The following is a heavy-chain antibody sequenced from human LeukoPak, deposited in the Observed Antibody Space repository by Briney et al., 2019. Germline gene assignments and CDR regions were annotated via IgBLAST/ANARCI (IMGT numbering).Heavy chain of an antibody. CDR1: GGTFSSYA. V-gene: IGHV1-69*06. CDR3: TRDHLAADGSDAFDI. CDR2: IIPIFGTA. D-gene: IGHD6-13*01. J-gene: IGHJ3*02. Sequence: ASVKVSCKASGGTFSSYAISWVRQAPGQGLEWMGGIIPIFGTANYAQKFQGRVTITADKSTSTAYMELSSLRSEDTAVYYCTRDHLAADGSDAFDIWGQGTMVTVSS.